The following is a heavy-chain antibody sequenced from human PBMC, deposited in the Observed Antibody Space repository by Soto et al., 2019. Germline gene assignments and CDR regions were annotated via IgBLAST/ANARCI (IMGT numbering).Heavy chain of an antibody. D-gene: IGHD3-9*01. J-gene: IGHJ4*02. V-gene: IGHV4-34*01. Sequence: PSETLSLTCTVSGGSISSYYWSWIRQPPGKGLEWIGEINHSGSTNYNPSLKSRVTISVDTSKNQFSLKLSSVTAADTAVYYCARGGPHLLRYFDWSPFDYWGQGTLVTVSS. CDR3: ARGGPHLLRYFDWSPFDY. CDR1: GGSISSYY. CDR2: INHSGST.